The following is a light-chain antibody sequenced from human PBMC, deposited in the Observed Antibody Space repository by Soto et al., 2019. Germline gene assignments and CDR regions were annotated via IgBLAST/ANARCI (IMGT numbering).Light chain of an antibody. CDR1: QSVSSN. J-gene: IGKJ3*01. Sequence: EIVMTQSPATLSVSPGERATLSCMASQSVSSNLAWYQQKPGQAPRLLIYGASTRATGIPARFSGSGSGTEFTLTINSLQSEDFAVYYCQQYNNWPPLTFGPGTKVDMK. V-gene: IGKV3-15*01. CDR2: GAS. CDR3: QQYNNWPPLT.